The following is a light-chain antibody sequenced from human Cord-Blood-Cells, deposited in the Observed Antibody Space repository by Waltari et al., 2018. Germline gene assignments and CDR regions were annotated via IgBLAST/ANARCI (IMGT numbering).Light chain of an antibody. V-gene: IGKV3-11*01. Sequence: EIVLTQSPATLSLSPGDRATLSCRASQRVSSYLAWYQQKPGQAPRRLIYDASNRATGIPARFSGSGSGTDFTLTISSLEPEDFAVYYCQQRSNWYTFGQGTKLEIK. CDR3: QQRSNWYT. CDR2: DAS. CDR1: QRVSSY. J-gene: IGKJ2*01.